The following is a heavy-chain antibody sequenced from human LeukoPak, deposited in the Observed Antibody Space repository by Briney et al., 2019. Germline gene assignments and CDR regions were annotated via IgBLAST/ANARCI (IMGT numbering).Heavy chain of an antibody. Sequence: KPSETLSLTCTVSGGSISSYYWSWIRQPPGKGLEWIGYIYYSGSANYNPSLKSRVTISVDTSKNQFSLKLSSVTAADTAVYYCAGLRGVFGVGYYMLYYYQGMDIWGLGTTVTVSS. CDR2: IYYSGSA. CDR3: AGLRGVFGVGYYMLYYYQGMDI. D-gene: IGHD3-22*01. CDR1: GGSISSYY. J-gene: IGHJ6*02. V-gene: IGHV4-59*01.